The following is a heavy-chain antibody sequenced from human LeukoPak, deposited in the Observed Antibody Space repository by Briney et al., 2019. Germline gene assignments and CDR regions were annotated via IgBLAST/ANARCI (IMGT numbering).Heavy chain of an antibody. CDR1: GFTVGSNY. V-gene: IGHV3-21*01. CDR2: ISSSSSYI. CDR3: AREQWLALDY. Sequence: GGSLRLSCAASGFTVGSNYMSWVRKAPGKGLEWVSSISSSSSYIYYADSVKGRFTISRDNAKNSLYLQMNSLRAEDTAVYYCAREQWLALDYWGQGTLVTVSS. J-gene: IGHJ4*02. D-gene: IGHD6-19*01.